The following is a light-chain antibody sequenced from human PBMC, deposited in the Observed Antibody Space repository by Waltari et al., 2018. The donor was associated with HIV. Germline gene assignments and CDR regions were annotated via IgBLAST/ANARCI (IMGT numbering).Light chain of an antibody. CDR1: TGAAANEFF. Sequence: QTVVAQEDSMTVSPGGKVAPNCASTTGAAANEFFPNWFQHKPGQAPRALIYSTNSKHFWTPSRFSGPLLGGKAALTLSGVQPEDEAEYYCLLYYGGAQNWVFGGGTKLTVL. CDR3: LLYYGGAQNWV. V-gene: IGLV7-43*01. J-gene: IGLJ3*02. CDR2: STN.